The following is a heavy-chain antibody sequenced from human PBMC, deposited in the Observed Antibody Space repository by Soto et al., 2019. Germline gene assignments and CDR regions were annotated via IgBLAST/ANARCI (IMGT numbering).Heavy chain of an antibody. Sequence: SCTGSGFTFGDYAVTWFRQAPGKGLEWVGCIASKAYGSATRYADSVKGRFTISRDNAKNTLYLQMNTLRAEDTAVYYCARVLKSSGWDNDVFDIWGQGTMVTV. CDR2: IASKAYGSAT. D-gene: IGHD6-19*01. V-gene: IGHV3-49*03. CDR1: GFTFGDYA. J-gene: IGHJ3*02. CDR3: ARVLKSSGWDNDVFDI.